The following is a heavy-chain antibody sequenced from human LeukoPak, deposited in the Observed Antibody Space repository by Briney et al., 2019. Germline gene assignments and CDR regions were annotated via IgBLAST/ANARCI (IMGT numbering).Heavy chain of an antibody. CDR3: ATVRGSRDSTWYYEY. V-gene: IGHV3-33*01. Sequence: GRSLRLSCAASGFTFRSYGMHWARQAPGKGLEWVALISYDGSYQFYANSVKGRFTISRDNSKNTLFLQMNSLRAEDTAVYYCATVRGSRDSTWYYEYWGQGTLVTVSP. CDR1: GFTFRSYG. D-gene: IGHD6-13*01. CDR2: ISYDGSYQ. J-gene: IGHJ4*02.